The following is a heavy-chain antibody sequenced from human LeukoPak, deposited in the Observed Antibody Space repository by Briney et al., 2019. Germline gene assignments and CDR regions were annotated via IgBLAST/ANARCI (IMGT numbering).Heavy chain of an antibody. V-gene: IGHV1-8*01. D-gene: IGHD1-26*01. CDR1: GYTFTSYD. CDR2: MNPDSGNT. CDR3: TRNFLGFNY. Sequence: ASVKVSCKASGYTFTSYDIYWVRQATGQGLEWMGRMNPDSGNTGYAQKFQGRVAMTRDTSINTAYMELSGLRSEDTAVYYCTRNFLGFNYWGQGTLVTVSS. J-gene: IGHJ4*02.